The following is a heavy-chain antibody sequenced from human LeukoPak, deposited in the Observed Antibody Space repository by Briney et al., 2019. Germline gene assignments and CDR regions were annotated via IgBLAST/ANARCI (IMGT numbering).Heavy chain of an antibody. D-gene: IGHD2-15*01. CDR3: ARHSGSGYYDY. V-gene: IGHV4-59*08. J-gene: IGHJ4*02. Sequence: PSETLSLTCSVSGVSMSSYYWIWIRQPPGKGLEWIGYIYYSGGTSYNPSLKSRVSISVDTSKNQFSLKLSSVTAADTALYYCARHSGSGYYDYWGQGTLVTVSS. CDR1: GVSMSSYY. CDR2: IYYSGGT.